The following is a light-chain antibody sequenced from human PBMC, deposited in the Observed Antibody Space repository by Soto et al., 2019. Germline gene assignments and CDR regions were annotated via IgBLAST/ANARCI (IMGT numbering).Light chain of an antibody. V-gene: IGKV3-15*01. CDR1: QSISDT. CDR2: GAS. J-gene: IGKJ4*01. Sequence: EIVMTQSPATLSVSPGGRATLSCRASQSISDTLAWYQQKPGQAPRLLIYGASTRAPGFPARFSGSGSGTDFTLTISSLQSEDFAVYYCQQYGSSPLTFGGGTKVDIK. CDR3: QQYGSSPLT.